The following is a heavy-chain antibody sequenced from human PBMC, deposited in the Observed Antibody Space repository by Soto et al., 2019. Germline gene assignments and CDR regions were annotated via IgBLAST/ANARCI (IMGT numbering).Heavy chain of an antibody. CDR2: LHSDVST. CDR3: ARELGGSWYNWFDP. CDR1: GFTVSSNS. Sequence: GGSLRLSCAVSGFTVSSNSITWVRQAPGQGLEWVPVLHSDVSTYYVDSVKGRFVISRDNSKNTVYLQMNSLRAEDTAIYYCARELGGSWYNWFDPWGQGTLVTVSS. V-gene: IGHV3-53*01. D-gene: IGHD2-15*01. J-gene: IGHJ5*02.